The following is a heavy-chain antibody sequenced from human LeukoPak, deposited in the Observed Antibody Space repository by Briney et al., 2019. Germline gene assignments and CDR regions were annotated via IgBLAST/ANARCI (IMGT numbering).Heavy chain of an antibody. Sequence: PGGSLRLSCAASGFTFDDYAMHWVRQAPGKGLEWVSGISWNSGSIGYADSVKGRFTISRDNAKNSLYLQMNSLRAEDTAVYYCARDTPFNWGQGTLVTVSS. CDR1: GFTFDDYA. J-gene: IGHJ4*02. CDR2: ISWNSGSI. V-gene: IGHV3-9*01. CDR3: ARDTPFN.